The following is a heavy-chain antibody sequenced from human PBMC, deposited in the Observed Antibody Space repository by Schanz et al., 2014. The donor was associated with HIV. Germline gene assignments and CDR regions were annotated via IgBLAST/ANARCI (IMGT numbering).Heavy chain of an antibody. D-gene: IGHD3-22*01. CDR1: GFTFSIYG. CDR3: AKPEYDSSGNSQSHFDY. V-gene: IGHV3-30*18. J-gene: IGHJ4*02. Sequence: VQLLESGGGLEQPGGSLRLSCAASGFTFSIYGIHWVRQAPGKGLEWVALIPYDGNNDFYADSVKGRFTISRDNSKNTLSLQMTALRTEDTAIYYCAKPEYDSSGNSQSHFDYWGQGTLVSVSS. CDR2: IPYDGNND.